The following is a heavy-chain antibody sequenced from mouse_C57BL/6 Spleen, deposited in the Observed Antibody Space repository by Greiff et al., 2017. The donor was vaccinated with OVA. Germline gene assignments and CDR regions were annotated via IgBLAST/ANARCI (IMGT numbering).Heavy chain of an antibody. J-gene: IGHJ2*01. CDR2: ISDGGSYT. CDR1: GFTFSSYA. CDR3: ARVDDYDEGYFDY. Sequence: EVKLMESGGGLVKPGGSLKLSCAASGFTFSSYAMSWVRQTPEKRLEWVATISDGGSYTYYPDNVKGRFTISRDNAKNNLYLQMSHLKSEDTAMYYCARVDDYDEGYFDYWGQGTTLTVSS. V-gene: IGHV5-4*03. D-gene: IGHD2-4*01.